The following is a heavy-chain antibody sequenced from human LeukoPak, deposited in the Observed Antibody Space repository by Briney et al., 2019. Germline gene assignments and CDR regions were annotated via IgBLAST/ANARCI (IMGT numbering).Heavy chain of an antibody. CDR3: ARHVRFCSGARCRYYFDH. V-gene: IGHV5-51*01. Sequence: GESLKISCEGSGYFFTTDWSGWVRQMPGKGLEWMGMIYPGDSDIRYSPSFQGQVTISADKSISTAYLQWSSLKASDTAIYYCARHVRFCSGARCRYYFDHWGQGTLVTVSS. D-gene: IGHD2-15*01. CDR2: IYPGDSDI. CDR1: GYFFTTDW. J-gene: IGHJ4*02.